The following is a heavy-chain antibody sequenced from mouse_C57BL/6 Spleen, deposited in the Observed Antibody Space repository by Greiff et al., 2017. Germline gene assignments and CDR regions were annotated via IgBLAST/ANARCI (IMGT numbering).Heavy chain of an antibody. J-gene: IGHJ2*01. Sequence: VQLQQSGPELVKPGASVKISCKASGYSFTGYYMNWVKQSPEKSLEWIGEINPSTGGTTYNQKFKAKATLTVDKSSSPAYMQLKSLTSEDSAVDYCARRNGSYVTLYFDYWGQGTTLTVSS. CDR1: GYSFTGYY. V-gene: IGHV1-42*01. D-gene: IGHD1-1*02. CDR3: ARRNGSYVTLYFDY. CDR2: INPSTGGT.